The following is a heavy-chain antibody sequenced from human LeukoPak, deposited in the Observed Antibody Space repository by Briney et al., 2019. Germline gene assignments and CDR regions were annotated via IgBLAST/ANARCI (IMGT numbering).Heavy chain of an antibody. V-gene: IGHV3-48*04. Sequence: GGSLRLSCAASGFTFSSYSMNWVRQAPGKGLEWVSYISSSSSTICYADSVKGRFTISRDNAKNSLYLQMNSLRAEDTAVYYCAREELRFLEFDPWGQGTLVTVSS. CDR2: ISSSSSTI. D-gene: IGHD3-3*01. CDR1: GFTFSSYS. J-gene: IGHJ5*02. CDR3: AREELRFLEFDP.